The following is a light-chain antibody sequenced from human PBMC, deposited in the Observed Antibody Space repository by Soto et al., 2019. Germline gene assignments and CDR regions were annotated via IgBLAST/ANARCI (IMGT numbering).Light chain of an antibody. CDR3: QQYNSYLWT. CDR2: DAS. J-gene: IGKJ1*01. V-gene: IGKV1-5*01. Sequence: DIQMTQSPSTLSASLGDRLTITCRASQSISSWLAWYQQQPGKAPKLLIYDASSLESGVPSRFSGSGSGTEFTLTISSLQPDDFATYYCQQYNSYLWTFGQGTKVDIK. CDR1: QSISSW.